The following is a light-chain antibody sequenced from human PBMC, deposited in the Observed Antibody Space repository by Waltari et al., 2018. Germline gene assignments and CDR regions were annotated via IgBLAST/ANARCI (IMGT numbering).Light chain of an antibody. V-gene: IGKV3-20*01. CDR3: QQYGSLPWT. CDR2: DAS. Sequence: IVLTQSPGTLSLSPGERATLSCRAGQSVSRDYLAWYQQRPGQAPRLLIFDASSRAACIPDRFSGSGSGTDFSLTSSRLEPEDFAVYYCQQYGSLPWTFGQGTRVEIK. CDR1: QSVSRDY. J-gene: IGKJ1*01.